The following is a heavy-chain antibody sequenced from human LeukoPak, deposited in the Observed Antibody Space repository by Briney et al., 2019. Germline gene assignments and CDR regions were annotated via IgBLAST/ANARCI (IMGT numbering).Heavy chain of an antibody. CDR2: IYHSGST. CDR1: GYSISSDSY. CDR3: ARGPDYGGNSGGAFDI. V-gene: IGHV4-38-2*02. J-gene: IGHJ3*02. Sequence: SETLSLTCTVSGYSISSDSYWGWIRQPPGKGLEWIGSIYHSGSTYYNPSLKSRVTISVDTPKDQFSLKLSSVTAADTAVYYCARGPDYGGNSGGAFDIWGQGTMVTVSS. D-gene: IGHD4-23*01.